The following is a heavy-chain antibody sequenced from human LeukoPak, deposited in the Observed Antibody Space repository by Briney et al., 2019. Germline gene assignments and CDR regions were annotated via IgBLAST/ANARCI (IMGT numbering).Heavy chain of an antibody. V-gene: IGHV4-59*01. CDR1: GDSISGFY. CDR3: ARDWGVGGRPGYMDV. D-gene: IGHD6-6*01. CDR2: IYYSGNT. J-gene: IGHJ6*03. Sequence: SETLSLTCIVSGDSISGFYWSWIRQPPGKGLEWIGYIYYSGNTNYNPSLKSRVTILVDTSKNQVSLKLSSVTAADTAVYFCARDWGVGGRPGYMDVWGKGTTVTVSS.